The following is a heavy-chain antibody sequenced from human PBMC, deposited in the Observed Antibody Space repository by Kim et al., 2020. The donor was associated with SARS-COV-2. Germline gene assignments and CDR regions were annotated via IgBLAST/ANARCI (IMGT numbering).Heavy chain of an antibody. Sequence: ASVKVSCKASGYTFTGYYMHWVRQAPGQGLEWMGWINPNSGGTNYAQKFKGRVTMTRDTSISTAYMELSRLRSDDTAVYYCAREGSGDSVGRGYDSSGYYTKYWGQGTLVTVSS. J-gene: IGHJ4*02. D-gene: IGHD3-22*01. CDR3: AREGSGDSVGRGYDSSGYYTKY. CDR2: INPNSGGT. CDR1: GYTFTGYY. V-gene: IGHV1-2*02.